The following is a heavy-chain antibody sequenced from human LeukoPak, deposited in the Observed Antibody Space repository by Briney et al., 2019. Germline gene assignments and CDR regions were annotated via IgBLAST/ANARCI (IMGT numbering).Heavy chain of an antibody. CDR1: GFTFSSYS. Sequence: PGGSLRLSCAASGFTFSSYSMNWVRQAPGKGLEWVSSISSSSSYIYYADSVKGRFTISRDNAKNSLYLQMNSLRAEDTAVYYRARASYCSGGSCYPPYYYYYYMDVWGKGTTVTVSS. D-gene: IGHD2-15*01. CDR3: ARASYCSGGSCYPPYYYYYYMDV. J-gene: IGHJ6*03. CDR2: ISSSSSYI. V-gene: IGHV3-21*01.